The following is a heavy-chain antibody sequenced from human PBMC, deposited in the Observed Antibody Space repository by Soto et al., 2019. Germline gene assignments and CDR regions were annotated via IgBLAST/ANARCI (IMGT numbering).Heavy chain of an antibody. CDR1: GGTFSSYA. Sequence: QVQLVQSGAEVKKPGSSVKVSCKASGGTFSSYAISWVRQAPGQGLEWMGGIIPIFGTVNYAQKFQGRVTFTADPSTSTAYMGLSGLGSEDTAVYYCARGDYSNYPSSYGMDGWAQGTTVTVSS. D-gene: IGHD4-4*01. V-gene: IGHV1-69*12. CDR2: IIPIFGTV. J-gene: IGHJ6*02. CDR3: ARGDYSNYPSSYGMDG.